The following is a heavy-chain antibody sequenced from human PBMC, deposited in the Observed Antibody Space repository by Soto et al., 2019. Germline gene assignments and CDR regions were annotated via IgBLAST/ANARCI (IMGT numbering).Heavy chain of an antibody. V-gene: IGHV2-70*11. Sequence: GTGPTLRNPKQTLTQTCTFCGFSLSTSGMCVSWIRQPPGKALEWLARIDWDDDKYYSTSLKTRLTISKDTSKNQVVLTMTNMDPVDTATYYCARTRRIAAAGIWFDYWGQGTLVTVSS. CDR1: GFSLSTSGMC. CDR3: ARTRRIAAAGIWFDY. CDR2: IDWDDDK. J-gene: IGHJ4*02. D-gene: IGHD6-13*01.